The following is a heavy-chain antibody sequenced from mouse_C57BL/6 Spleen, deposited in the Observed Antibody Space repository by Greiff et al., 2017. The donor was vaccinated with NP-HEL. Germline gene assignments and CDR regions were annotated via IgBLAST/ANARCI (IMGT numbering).Heavy chain of an antibody. J-gene: IGHJ3*01. CDR2: INPNNGGT. Sequence: VQLQQSGPELVKPGASVKISCKASGYTFTDYYMNWVKQSHGKSLEWIGDINPNNGGTSYNQKFKGKATLTVDKSSSTAYMELRSLTSEDSAVYYCVHKTWFAYWGQGTLVTVSA. CDR1: GYTFTDYY. V-gene: IGHV1-26*01. CDR3: VHKTWFAY.